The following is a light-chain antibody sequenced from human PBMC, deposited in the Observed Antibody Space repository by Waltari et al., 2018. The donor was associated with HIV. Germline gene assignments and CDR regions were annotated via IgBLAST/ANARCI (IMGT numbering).Light chain of an antibody. CDR2: EVT. J-gene: IGLJ2*01. V-gene: IGLV2-8*01. CDR1: SSDIGGYNY. CDR3: SSYAPTNNFYVL. Sequence: QSALTQPPSASWSPGQSVTISCTGPSSDIGGYNYVSWYQQHPGKAPTLIITEVTKRPSGVPDRFACSKSGNTASLTVSGLQAEDEAHYYCSSYAPTNNFYVLFGGGAALTVL.